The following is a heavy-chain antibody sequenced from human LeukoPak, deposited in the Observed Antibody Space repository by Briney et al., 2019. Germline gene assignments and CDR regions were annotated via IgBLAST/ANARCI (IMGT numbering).Heavy chain of an antibody. V-gene: IGHV3-23*01. CDR2: IIGSGGST. CDR3: AKGPHYYDSSGYYLPGAFDI. Sequence: PGGSLRLSCAASGFTFSSYAMSWVRQTPGKGLEWVSAIIGSGGSTYYADSVKGRFTISRDNSKNTLYLQMNRLRAEDTAVYYCAKGPHYYDSSGYYLPGAFDIWGQGTMVTVSS. J-gene: IGHJ3*02. CDR1: GFTFSSYA. D-gene: IGHD3-22*01.